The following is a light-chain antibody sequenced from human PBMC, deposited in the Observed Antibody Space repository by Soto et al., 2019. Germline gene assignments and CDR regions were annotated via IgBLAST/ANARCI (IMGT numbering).Light chain of an antibody. V-gene: IGKV1-5*01. J-gene: IGKJ1*01. CDR1: QSISSW. Sequence: DIQMTQSPSTLSASVGDRVTITCRASQSISSWLAWYQQKPGKAPKLLIYDASSLESRVTSRISGSGSGTEFTLTISSLQPDDFATYYCQQYNSYSWTFAQGTKVDIK. CDR3: QQYNSYSWT. CDR2: DAS.